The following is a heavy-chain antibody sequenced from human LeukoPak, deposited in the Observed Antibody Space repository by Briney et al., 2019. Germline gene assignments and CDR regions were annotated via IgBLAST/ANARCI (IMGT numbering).Heavy chain of an antibody. V-gene: IGHV3-21*01. CDR2: IGSSSIYR. Sequence: GGSLRLSCAASGLSFSTYSMYWVRQAPGKGLEWVSSIGSSSIYRYYADSVKGRFTISRDNAKNTLYLQMNSLKSEDSAAYYCARGPAANSGNYYAGDYWGQGTLVTVSS. J-gene: IGHJ4*02. CDR1: GLSFSTYS. CDR3: ARGPAANSGNYYAGDY. D-gene: IGHD1-26*01.